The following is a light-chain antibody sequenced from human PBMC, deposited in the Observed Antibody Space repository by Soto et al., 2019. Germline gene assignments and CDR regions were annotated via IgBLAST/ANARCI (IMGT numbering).Light chain of an antibody. CDR1: QSVSSN. CDR3: QQYNNWPYT. V-gene: IGKV3-15*01. CDR2: GAS. Sequence: EIVMTQSPATLSVSPGERATLSCRASQSVSSNLAWYQQKPGQAPRLLLYGASTRATGIPARFSGSGSGTDSTLTISSLQSEDFAVFYWQQYNNWPYTFGQGTKLEIK. J-gene: IGKJ2*01.